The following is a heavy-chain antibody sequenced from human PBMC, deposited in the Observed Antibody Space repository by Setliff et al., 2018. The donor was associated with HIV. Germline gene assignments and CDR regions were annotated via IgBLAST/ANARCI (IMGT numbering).Heavy chain of an antibody. D-gene: IGHD3-22*01. CDR3: AKELAASGLGYFDS. CDR1: GFTFSGFP. CDR2: ISNDGGIK. V-gene: IGHV3-30-3*01. Sequence: GGSLRLSCAASGFTFSGFPMHWVRQAPGKGLEWVAVISNDGGIKYYADSVKGRFTISRDNSKNTVYLQMNSLRAEDTAEYYCAKELAASGLGYFDSWGRGILVTVSS. J-gene: IGHJ4*02.